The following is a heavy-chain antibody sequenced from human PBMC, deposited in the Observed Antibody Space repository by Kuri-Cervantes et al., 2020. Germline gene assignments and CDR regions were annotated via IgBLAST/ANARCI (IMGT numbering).Heavy chain of an antibody. CDR1: GFTFDTYG. J-gene: IGHJ6*02. D-gene: IGHD2-15*01. V-gene: IGHV3-48*01. Sequence: GESLKISCAASGFTFDTYGMNWVRQAPGKGLEWVSYISQSSSTIYYPDSVKGRFTISRDNSKSTVFLQMNNLRGDDTAVYYCARDRSVGGMDVWGHGTTVTVSS. CDR2: ISQSSSTI. CDR3: ARDRSVGGMDV.